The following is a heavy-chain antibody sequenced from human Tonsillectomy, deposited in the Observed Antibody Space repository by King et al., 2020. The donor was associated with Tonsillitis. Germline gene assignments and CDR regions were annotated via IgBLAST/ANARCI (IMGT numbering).Heavy chain of an antibody. J-gene: IGHJ5*02. CDR2: INPNSGGP. CDR3: ARAYDFWSGYYLNWFDP. CDR1: GYTFTGYY. Sequence: QLVQSGAEVKKPGASVKVSCKASGYTFTGYYIHWVRQAPGQGLEWMGWINPNSGGPNYAQKFQGRVTMTRDTSISTAYMELSRLRSDDTAVYYCARAYDFWSGYYLNWFDPWGQGTLVTVSS. D-gene: IGHD3-3*01. V-gene: IGHV1-2*02.